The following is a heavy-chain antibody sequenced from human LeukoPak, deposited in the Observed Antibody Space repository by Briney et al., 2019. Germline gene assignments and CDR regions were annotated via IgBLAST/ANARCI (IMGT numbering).Heavy chain of an antibody. J-gene: IGHJ4*02. Sequence: GASVKVSCKASGGTFSSYAISWVRQAPGQGLEWMGGIIPIFGTANYAQKFQGRVTITADESTSTAYMELSSLRSEDTAVYYCARSIYDSSGYYFYFDYWGQGTLVTVSS. V-gene: IGHV1-69*01. D-gene: IGHD3-22*01. CDR1: GGTFSSYA. CDR3: ARSIYDSSGYYFYFDY. CDR2: IIPIFGTA.